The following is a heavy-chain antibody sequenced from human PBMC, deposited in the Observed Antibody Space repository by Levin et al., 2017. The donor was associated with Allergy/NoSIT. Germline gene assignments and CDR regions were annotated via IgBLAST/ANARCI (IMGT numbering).Heavy chain of an antibody. CDR2: IYYSGST. V-gene: IGHV4-59*01. J-gene: IGHJ5*02. Sequence: SETLSLTCTVSGGSISSYYWSWIRQPPGKGLEWIGYIYYSGSTNYNPSLKSRVTISVDTSKNQFSLKLSSVTAADTAVYYCARGALWGKGAGVDPWGQGTLVTVSS. CDR1: GGSISSYY. CDR3: ARGALWGKGAGVDP. D-gene: IGHD2-21*01.